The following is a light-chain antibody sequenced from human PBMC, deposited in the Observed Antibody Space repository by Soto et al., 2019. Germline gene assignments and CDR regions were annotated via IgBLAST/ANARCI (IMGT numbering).Light chain of an antibody. Sequence: DIQMTQSPPSLSASVGDRVTITCRASQDISNYLAWYQKRPGKVPRLLIYTASTLQSGVPSRFSGSGSGTDFTLTISSLLPEDAATYYCQNLDSAAFTFGPGTKVDIK. J-gene: IGKJ3*01. V-gene: IGKV1-27*01. CDR1: QDISNY. CDR3: QNLDSAAFT. CDR2: TAS.